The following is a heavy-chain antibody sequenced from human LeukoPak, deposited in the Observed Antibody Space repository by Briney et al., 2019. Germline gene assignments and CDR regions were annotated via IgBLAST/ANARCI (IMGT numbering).Heavy chain of an antibody. V-gene: IGHV4-39*01. J-gene: IGHJ4*02. CDR3: ARQTGSGLFILP. Sequence: PSETLSLTCTVSGVSISSGNPYWGWIRQPPGKGLEWIGSIYYSGNTYYNASLKGQVSISIDTSKNQFSLRLTSVTAADTAVYYCARQTGSGLFILPGGQGTLVTVSS. D-gene: IGHD3/OR15-3a*01. CDR2: IYYSGNT. CDR1: GVSISSGNPY.